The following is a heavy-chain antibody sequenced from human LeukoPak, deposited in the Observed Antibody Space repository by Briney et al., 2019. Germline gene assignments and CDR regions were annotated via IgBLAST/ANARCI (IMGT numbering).Heavy chain of an antibody. V-gene: IGHV4-61*01. Sequence: PSETLSLTCTVSGGSVSSDTHYWSWIRQPPGKGLEWIGYIYYSGSTSYNPSLNSRVTISLDTSKNQFSLKLSSVTAADTAIYYCARDTTNVYYYDTSGYDHWGQGTLVTVSS. D-gene: IGHD3-22*01. J-gene: IGHJ4*02. CDR1: GGSVSSDTHY. CDR3: ARDTTNVYYYDTSGYDH. CDR2: IYYSGST.